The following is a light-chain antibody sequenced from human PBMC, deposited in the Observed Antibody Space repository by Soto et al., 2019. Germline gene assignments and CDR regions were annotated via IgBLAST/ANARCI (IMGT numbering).Light chain of an antibody. V-gene: IGLV1-44*01. Sequence: QSVLTQPPSASGTPGQRVTISCSGSSSNIGSNSVNWYQQLPGAAPKLLIYSTNQRPSGVPDRFSGSKSGTSASLAISGLQPEDEADYYCAAWDDSLNGREVFGTGTKVTVL. J-gene: IGLJ1*01. CDR1: SSNIGSNS. CDR2: STN. CDR3: AAWDDSLNGREV.